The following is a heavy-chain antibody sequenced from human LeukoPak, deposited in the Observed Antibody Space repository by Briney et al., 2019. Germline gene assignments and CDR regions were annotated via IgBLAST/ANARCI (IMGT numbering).Heavy chain of an antibody. J-gene: IGHJ6*02. D-gene: IGHD3-3*01. Sequence: ASVKAFCKPSGYTFTSYDIKWVRQATGHGLEWMGWMNPNSGKTGYAQKFQGRVTMTRNTSISTDYMELSSLRSEDTAGYYFAREQSAYDFWSAFYYYYGMDVWGQGSTVTVSS. CDR3: AREQSAYDFWSAFYYYYGMDV. CDR1: GYTFTSYD. V-gene: IGHV1-8*01. CDR2: MNPNSGKT.